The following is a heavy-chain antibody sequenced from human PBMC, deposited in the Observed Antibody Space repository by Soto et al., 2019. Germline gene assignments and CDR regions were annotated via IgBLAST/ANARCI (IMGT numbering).Heavy chain of an antibody. V-gene: IGHV4-59*03. Sequence: PSQTLSLTCSVSGRSMSSNYWIWLRQSPDKGLEWLGYAFYVGTHSNPSLGGRVTMSVETSEMQISLTVSSVTAADTAGYYCAGYSDAFYFDVWGQGIQVTASS. D-gene: IGHD4-4*01. CDR1: GRSMSSNY. J-gene: IGHJ4*02. CDR3: AGYSDAFYFDV. CDR2: AFYVGT.